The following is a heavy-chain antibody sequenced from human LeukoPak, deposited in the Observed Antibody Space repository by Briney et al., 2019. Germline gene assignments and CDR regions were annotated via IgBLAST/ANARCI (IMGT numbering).Heavy chain of an antibody. CDR1: GGSISSYY. Sequence: SETLSLTCTVSGGSISSYYWSWIRQPPGKGLEWIGYSFFSGSTNYNPSLKSRVTISLDTSKNQFSLRLTSVTAADTAVYYCARDGSAVAGKFDYWGQGTLVTVSS. CDR2: SFFSGST. CDR3: ARDGSAVAGKFDY. V-gene: IGHV4-59*01. J-gene: IGHJ4*02. D-gene: IGHD6-19*01.